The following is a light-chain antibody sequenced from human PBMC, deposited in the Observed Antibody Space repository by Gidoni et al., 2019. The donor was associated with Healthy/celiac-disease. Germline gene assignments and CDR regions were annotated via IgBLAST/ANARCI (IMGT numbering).Light chain of an antibody. Sequence: EIVMTQSPATLSVSPGERATLSCRASQSVNSNLAWYQQKPGQAPRLLIYGASTRATGIPARFSGSGSGTEFTLTISSLQSEDFAVYYCQQYNNWTFXXXTKVEIK. J-gene: IGKJ1*01. CDR3: QQYNNWT. V-gene: IGKV3-15*01. CDR1: QSVNSN. CDR2: GAS.